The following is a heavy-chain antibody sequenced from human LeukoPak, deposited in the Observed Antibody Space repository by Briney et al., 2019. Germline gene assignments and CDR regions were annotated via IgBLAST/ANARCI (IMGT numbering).Heavy chain of an antibody. CDR3: ARQGSGWRFDY. Sequence: HGESLKISCKGSGYSFTSYWISWVRQMPGKGLEWMGRIDPSNSYTNYRPSFQGHVTISADKSISTAYLQWSSLKASDTAMYYCARQGSGWRFDYWGQGTLVTVSS. D-gene: IGHD6-19*01. CDR2: IDPSNSYT. V-gene: IGHV5-10-1*01. J-gene: IGHJ4*02. CDR1: GYSFTSYW.